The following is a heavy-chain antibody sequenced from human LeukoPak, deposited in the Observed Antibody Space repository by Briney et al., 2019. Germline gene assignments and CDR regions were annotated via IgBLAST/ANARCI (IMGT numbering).Heavy chain of an antibody. CDR1: GFTFSSYA. D-gene: IGHD6-13*01. Sequence: GRSLRLSCAASGFTFSSYAMHWVRQAPGKGLEWVAVISYDGSNKYYADSVKGRFTISRDNSKNTLYLQMNSLRAGDTAVYYCARDRAAAGYSYYFDYWGQGTLVTVSS. V-gene: IGHV3-30-3*01. J-gene: IGHJ4*02. CDR2: ISYDGSNK. CDR3: ARDRAAAGYSYYFDY.